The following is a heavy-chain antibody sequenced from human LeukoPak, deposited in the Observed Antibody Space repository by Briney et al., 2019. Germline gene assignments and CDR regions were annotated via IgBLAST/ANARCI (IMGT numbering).Heavy chain of an antibody. CDR1: GDSITSYY. CDR3: ARHAPTIFGLVTWFDP. CDR2: IYYSGST. D-gene: IGHD3-3*01. J-gene: IGHJ5*02. V-gene: IGHV4-59*08. Sequence: PSETLSLTCTVSGDSITSYYWSWIRQPPGKGLEWIGYIYYSGSTSYNPSLKSRVTISVDTSKNQFSLKLTSVTAADTAVYYCARHAPTIFGLVTWFDPWGQGTLVTVSS.